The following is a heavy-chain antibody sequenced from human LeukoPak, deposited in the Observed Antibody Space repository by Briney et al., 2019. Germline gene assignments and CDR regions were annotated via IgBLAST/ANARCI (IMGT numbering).Heavy chain of an antibody. Sequence: SRTLSLTCAVSGGSISSGGYSWSWIRQPPGKGLEWIGYIYHSGSTYYNPSLKSRVTISVDRSKNQFSLKLSSVTAADTAVYYCARFGSGSWGSWFDPWGQGTLVTVSS. J-gene: IGHJ5*02. CDR2: IYHSGST. CDR3: ARFGSGSWGSWFDP. V-gene: IGHV4-30-2*01. CDR1: GGSISSGGYS. D-gene: IGHD3-10*01.